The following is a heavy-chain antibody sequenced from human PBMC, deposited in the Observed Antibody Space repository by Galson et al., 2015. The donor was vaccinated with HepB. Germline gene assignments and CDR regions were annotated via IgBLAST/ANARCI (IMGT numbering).Heavy chain of an antibody. CDR1: GYTFTSYG. CDR3: ARVRAYSSSWYFYGMDV. V-gene: IGHV1-18*04. D-gene: IGHD6-13*01. CDR2: ISAYNGNT. Sequence: SVKVSCKASGYTFTSYGISWVRQAPGQGLEWMGWISAYNGNTNYAQKLQGRVNMTTDTSTSTAYMELRSLRSDDTAVYYCARVRAYSSSWYFYGMDVWGQGTTVTVSS. J-gene: IGHJ6*02.